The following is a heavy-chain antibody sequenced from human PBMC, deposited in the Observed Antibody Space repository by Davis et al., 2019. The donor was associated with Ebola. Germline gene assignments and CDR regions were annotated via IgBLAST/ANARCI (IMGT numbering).Heavy chain of an antibody. Sequence: SETLSLTCAVYGGSFSGYYWSWIRQPPGKGLEWIGEINHSGSTNYNPSLKSRVTISVDTSKNQFSLKLSSVTAADTAVYYCARAYSSGWYPWGDYWGQGTLVTVSS. CDR2: INHSGST. D-gene: IGHD6-19*01. V-gene: IGHV4-34*01. CDR1: GGSFSGYY. CDR3: ARAYSSGWYPWGDY. J-gene: IGHJ4*02.